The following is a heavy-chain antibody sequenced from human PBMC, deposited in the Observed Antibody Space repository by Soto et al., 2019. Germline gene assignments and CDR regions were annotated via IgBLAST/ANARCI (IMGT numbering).Heavy chain of an antibody. D-gene: IGHD2-8*01. CDR2: INWNGGSK. J-gene: IGHJ4*02. CDR1: GFTFDEYA. Sequence: GGSLRLSCAASGFTFDEYALTWVRQAPGKGLEWVAGINWNGGSKGYADSVKGRFTISRDNAKSSLYLQMNNLRAEDTAFYYCARGWGKYFGVNDFWXQGTLVTVSS. CDR3: ARGWGKYFGVNDF. V-gene: IGHV3-20*04.